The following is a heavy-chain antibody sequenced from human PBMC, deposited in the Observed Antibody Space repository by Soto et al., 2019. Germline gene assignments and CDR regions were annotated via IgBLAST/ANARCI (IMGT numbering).Heavy chain of an antibody. CDR1: GFSLSTSGVG. CDR3: AHTSTGGDAFDI. D-gene: IGHD1-1*01. Sequence: QITLKESGPTLVKPTQTLTLTCTFSGFSLSTSGVGVGWIRQPPGKDLEWLALIYWDDDKRYSPSLKSRLTITKDTSKNQVVLTMTNMDTVDTATYYCAHTSTGGDAFDIWGQGTMVTVSS. CDR2: IYWDDDK. J-gene: IGHJ3*02. V-gene: IGHV2-5*02.